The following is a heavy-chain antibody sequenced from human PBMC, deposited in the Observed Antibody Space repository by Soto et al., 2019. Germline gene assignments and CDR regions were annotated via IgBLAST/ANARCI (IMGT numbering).Heavy chain of an antibody. D-gene: IGHD6-6*01. CDR3: AREKDIAARPLDY. CDR1: GFTFSTYV. CDR2: IWYDGSNK. Sequence: GGSLRLSCAASGFTFSTYVMHWVRQSPGKGLEWVAVIWYDGSNKYYADSVKGRFTISRDNSQNTLYLQMNSLRADDTAVYYCAREKDIAARPLDYWGQGTLVTVSS. J-gene: IGHJ4*02. V-gene: IGHV3-33*01.